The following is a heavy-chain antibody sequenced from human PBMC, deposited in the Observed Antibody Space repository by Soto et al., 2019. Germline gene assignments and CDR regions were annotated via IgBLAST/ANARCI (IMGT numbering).Heavy chain of an antibody. V-gene: IGHV3-23*01. J-gene: IGHJ4*02. CDR1: GYTFSSFD. Sequence: RGSLRLSCAVSGYTFSSFDMSWVRQAPGKGLEWVSTISGSGGGTNYADSVKGRFTISRDISTYTVYLQMNSLRAEDTAVYYCAHRTGFDYWGQGALVTVSS. CDR3: AHRTGFDY. CDR2: ISGSGGGT.